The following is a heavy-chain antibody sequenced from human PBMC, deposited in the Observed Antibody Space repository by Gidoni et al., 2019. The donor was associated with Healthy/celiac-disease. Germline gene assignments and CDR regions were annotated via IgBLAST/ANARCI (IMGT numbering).Heavy chain of an antibody. D-gene: IGHD3-22*01. CDR2: IRYDGSNK. CDR1: GFTFSSYG. J-gene: IGHJ4*02. V-gene: IGHV3-30*02. CDR3: AKEGHYYDSSGYGFDY. Sequence: QVQLVESGGGVVQPGRSLRLSCAASGFTFSSYGMHWVRQAHGKGLAWVALIRYDGSNKNYADSVKGRFTISRDNSKNTLYLQMNSLRAEDTAVYYCAKEGHYYDSSGYGFDYWGQGTLVTVSS.